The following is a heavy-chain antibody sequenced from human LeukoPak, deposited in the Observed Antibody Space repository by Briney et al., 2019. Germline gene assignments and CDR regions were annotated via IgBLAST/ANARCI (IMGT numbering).Heavy chain of an antibody. D-gene: IGHD6-19*01. Sequence: GGSLRLSCAASGFTFSSYSMNWVRQAPGKGLEWVSGISWNSGSIGYADSVKGRFTISRDNAKNSLYLQMNSLRAEDTALYYCAKDQYSSGYYYMDVWGKGTTVTISS. V-gene: IGHV3-9*01. J-gene: IGHJ6*03. CDR3: AKDQYSSGYYYMDV. CDR2: ISWNSGSI. CDR1: GFTFSSYS.